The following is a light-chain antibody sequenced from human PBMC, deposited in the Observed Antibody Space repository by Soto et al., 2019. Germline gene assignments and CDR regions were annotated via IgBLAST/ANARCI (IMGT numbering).Light chain of an antibody. Sequence: DIVMTQSPPSLPVTPGEPASISCRSSQSLLQSNGKNYLDWYLQKPGQSPQLLIYLGSNRASGVPDRCSGSGSGTYFTLKISTMEAEDVGVYYCMHALQVPLTFGQGTRLEVK. CDR2: LGS. V-gene: IGKV2-28*01. CDR1: QSLLQSNGKNY. J-gene: IGKJ5*01. CDR3: MHALQVPLT.